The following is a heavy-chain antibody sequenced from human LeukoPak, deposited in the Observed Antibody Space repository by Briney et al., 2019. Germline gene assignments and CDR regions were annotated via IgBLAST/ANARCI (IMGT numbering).Heavy chain of an antibody. J-gene: IGHJ3*02. CDR2: IKRDGSVK. Sequence: GESLRLSCVRSGFTFGTYWMTWVRQAPGKGLEWVANIKRDGSVKHYVDSVKGRVTISRDNAKSSLFLQMNSLRAEDTAVYYCARDLSPVDSGNYFDAFDIWGQGTMVTVSS. V-gene: IGHV3-7*01. D-gene: IGHD3-22*01. CDR3: ARDLSPVDSGNYFDAFDI. CDR1: GFTFGTYW.